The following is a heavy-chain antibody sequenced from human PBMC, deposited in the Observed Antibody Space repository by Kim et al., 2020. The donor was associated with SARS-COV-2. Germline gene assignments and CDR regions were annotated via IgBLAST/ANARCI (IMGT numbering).Heavy chain of an antibody. Sequence: YGQALTGRFVSSLDTSVSTAYLQISSLKAEDTAVYYCARTNYDSFYYMDVWGKGTTVTVSS. J-gene: IGHJ6*03. CDR3: ARTNYDSFYYMDV. V-gene: IGHV7-4-1*02.